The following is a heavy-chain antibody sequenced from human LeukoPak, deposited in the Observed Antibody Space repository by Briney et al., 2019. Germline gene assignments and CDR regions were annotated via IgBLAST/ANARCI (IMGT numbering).Heavy chain of an antibody. CDR3: ARGAWATRLGS. CDR1: GESLNSYY. CDR2: IYESGST. V-gene: IGHV4-34*01. D-gene: IGHD2-15*01. J-gene: IGHJ4*02. Sequence: SETLSVTCAVYGESLNSYYWSWIRQPPGKGLEWIGEIYESGSTEYNPSLKSRVTISMVPSKQQFSLSLTSVTAADTAVYYCARGAWATRLGSWGLGTPVIVSS.